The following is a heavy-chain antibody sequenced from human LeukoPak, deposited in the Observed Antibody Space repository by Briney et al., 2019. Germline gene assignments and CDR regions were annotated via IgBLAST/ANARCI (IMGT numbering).Heavy chain of an antibody. CDR1: GYSISSGYY. CDR2: IYHSGST. D-gene: IGHD3-22*01. Sequence: SETLSLTCAVSGYSISSGYYWGWIRQPPGKGLEWIGSIYHSGSTYYNPSLKSRVTISVDTSKNQCSLKLSSVTAADTAVYYCATYYDSSGYLLGNDAFDIWGQGTMVTVSS. V-gene: IGHV4-38-2*01. CDR3: ATYYDSSGYLLGNDAFDI. J-gene: IGHJ3*02.